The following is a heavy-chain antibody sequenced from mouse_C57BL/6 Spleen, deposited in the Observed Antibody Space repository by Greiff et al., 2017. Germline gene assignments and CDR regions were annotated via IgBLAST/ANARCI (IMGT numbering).Heavy chain of an antibody. CDR2: IDPSDSYT. CDR1: GYTFTSYW. D-gene: IGHD2-4*01. J-gene: IGHJ1*03. Sequence: QVQLQQPGAELVRPGTSVKLSCKASGYTFTSYWMHWVKQRPGQGLEWIGVIDPSDSYTNYNQKFKGKATLTVDTSSSTAYMQLSSQISEDAAVDYGARWRDDWPAPWYCDVWGTGTTVTVSS. V-gene: IGHV1-59*01. CDR3: ARWRDDWPAPWYCDV.